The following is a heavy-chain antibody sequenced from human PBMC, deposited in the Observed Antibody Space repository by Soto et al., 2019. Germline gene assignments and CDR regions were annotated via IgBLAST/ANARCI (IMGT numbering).Heavy chain of an antibody. D-gene: IGHD3-10*01. J-gene: IGHJ6*02. Sequence: LRLSCAASGFTVSSNYMSWVRQAPGKGLEWVSVIYSGGSTYYADSVKGRFTISRDNSKNTLYLQMNSLRAEDTAVYYCARDRITMVRGVLLNYYGMDVWGQGTTVTVSS. CDR2: IYSGGST. CDR3: ARDRITMVRGVLLNYYGMDV. CDR1: GFTVSSNY. V-gene: IGHV3-53*01.